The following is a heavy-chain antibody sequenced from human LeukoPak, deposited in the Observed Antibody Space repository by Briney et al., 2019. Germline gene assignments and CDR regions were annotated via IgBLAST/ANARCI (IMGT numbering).Heavy chain of an antibody. Sequence: ASVKVSCKASGYTFTGYYMHWVRQAPGQGLEWMGWINPSSGGTNYAQKFQGRVTMTRDTSISTVYMELSRLRSDDTAVYYCARASGSYWWFDSWGQGTLVTVSS. CDR2: INPSSGGT. CDR3: ARASGSYWWFDS. D-gene: IGHD1-26*01. V-gene: IGHV1-2*02. J-gene: IGHJ5*01. CDR1: GYTFTGYY.